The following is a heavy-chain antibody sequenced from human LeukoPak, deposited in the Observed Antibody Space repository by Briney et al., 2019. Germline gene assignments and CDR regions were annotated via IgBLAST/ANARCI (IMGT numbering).Heavy chain of an antibody. D-gene: IGHD2-21*02. CDR1: GGSFSGYY. CDR2: INHSGST. J-gene: IGHJ4*02. V-gene: IGHV4-34*01. Sequence: SGTLSLTCAVCGGSFSGYYWSWIRQPPGKGLEWIGEINHSGSTNYNPSLKSRVTISVDTSKNQFSLKLSSVTAADTAVYYCARGLSAIVHWGQGTLVTVSS. CDR3: ARGLSAIVH.